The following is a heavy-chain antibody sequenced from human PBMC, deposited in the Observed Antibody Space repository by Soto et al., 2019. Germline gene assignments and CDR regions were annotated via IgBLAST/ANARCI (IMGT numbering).Heavy chain of an antibody. D-gene: IGHD1-26*01. CDR3: AKDASGSYVSWFDP. CDR2: ISYDGSNK. CDR1: GFTFSSYG. V-gene: IGHV3-30*18. Sequence: GGSLRLSCASSGFTFSSYGMHWVRQAPGKGLEWVAVISYDGSNKYYADSVKGRFTISRDNSKNTLYLQMNSLRAEDTAVYYCAKDASGSYVSWFDPWGQGTLVTVSS. J-gene: IGHJ5*02.